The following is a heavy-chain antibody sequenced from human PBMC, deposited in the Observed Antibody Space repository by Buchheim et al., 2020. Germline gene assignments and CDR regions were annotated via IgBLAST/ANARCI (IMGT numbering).Heavy chain of an antibody. V-gene: IGHV3-33*01. CDR3: ARDRSDYYYYYGMDV. Sequence: QVQLVESGGGVVQPGRSLRLSCAASGFTFSSYGMHWVRQAPGKGLEWVAVIWYDGSNKYYADSVKGRFTISGDNSKNTLYLQMNSLRAEDTAVYYCARDRSDYYYYYGMDVWGQGTT. CDR1: GFTFSSYG. D-gene: IGHD3-3*01. J-gene: IGHJ6*02. CDR2: IWYDGSNK.